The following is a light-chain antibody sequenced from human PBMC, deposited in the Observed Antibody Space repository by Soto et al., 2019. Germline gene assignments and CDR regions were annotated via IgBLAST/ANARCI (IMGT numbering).Light chain of an antibody. CDR3: QNHNNAPWT. J-gene: IGKJ1*01. V-gene: IGKV1-27*01. CDR1: QGIGNY. Sequence: DIQMTQSPSSLSASVGDRVTITCRASQGIGNYLAWYQQKSGKVPKLLIYAASTLQSGVPSRFSGSRSGTDFTLNIRSLQPEDVSTYYCQNHNNAPWTFGQGTKVEIQ. CDR2: AAS.